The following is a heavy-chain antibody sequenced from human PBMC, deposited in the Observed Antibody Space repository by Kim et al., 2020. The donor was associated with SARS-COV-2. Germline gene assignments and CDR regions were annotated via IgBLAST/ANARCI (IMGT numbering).Heavy chain of an antibody. D-gene: IGHD2-8*01. Sequence: TYYADSVKGRFTISRDNSKNTLYPQMNSLRAEDTAVYYCARVYTYGFDYWGQGTLVAVSS. V-gene: IGHV3-23*01. CDR2: T. J-gene: IGHJ4*02. CDR3: ARVYTYGFDY.